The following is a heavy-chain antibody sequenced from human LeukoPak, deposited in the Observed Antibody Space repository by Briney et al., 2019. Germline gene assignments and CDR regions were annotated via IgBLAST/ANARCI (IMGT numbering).Heavy chain of an antibody. CDR3: ARGRPRGNAMVSNY. Sequence: ASVKVSCKASGYTFTSYDINWVRQATGQGLEWMGWMNPNSGNTGYAQKYQGRVTMTRNTSISTAYMELSSLRSEDTAVYYCARGRPRGNAMVSNYWGQGTLVTVSS. CDR2: MNPNSGNT. V-gene: IGHV1-8*01. J-gene: IGHJ4*02. CDR1: GYTFTSYD. D-gene: IGHD5-18*01.